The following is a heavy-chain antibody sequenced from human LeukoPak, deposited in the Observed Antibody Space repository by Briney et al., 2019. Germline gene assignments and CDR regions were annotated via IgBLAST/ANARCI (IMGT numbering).Heavy chain of an antibody. D-gene: IGHD1-26*01. J-gene: IGHJ4*02. CDR2: ISYDGSNK. Sequence: GGSLRLSCAASGFTFSSYAMSWVRQAPGKGLEWVAVISYDGSNKYYADSVKGRFTISRDNSKNTLYLQMNSLRAEDTAVYYCAKAYGGSYGYYFDYWGQGTLVTVSS. V-gene: IGHV3-30*18. CDR3: AKAYGGSYGYYFDY. CDR1: GFTFSSYA.